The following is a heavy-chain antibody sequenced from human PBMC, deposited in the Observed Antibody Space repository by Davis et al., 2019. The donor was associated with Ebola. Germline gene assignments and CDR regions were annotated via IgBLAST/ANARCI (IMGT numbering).Heavy chain of an antibody. CDR3: ARGRKNYGSGSYYRFDY. Sequence: MPSETLSLTCAVYGGSFSGYYWSWIRQPPGQGLAWIGEINHSGSTNYKPSLKSRVTISVDTSKNQFSLKLSSVTAADTAVYYCARGRKNYGSGSYYRFDYWGQGTLVTVSS. CDR2: INHSGST. D-gene: IGHD3-10*01. CDR1: GGSFSGYY. V-gene: IGHV4-34*01. J-gene: IGHJ4*02.